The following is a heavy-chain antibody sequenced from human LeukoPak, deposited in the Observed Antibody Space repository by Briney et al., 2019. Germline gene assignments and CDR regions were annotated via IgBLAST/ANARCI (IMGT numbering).Heavy chain of an antibody. J-gene: IGHJ4*02. CDR2: INSDGSEK. CDR1: GFTLSSYW. V-gene: IGHV3-7*01. CDR3: ARESTLRAHWDLFDY. D-gene: IGHD2-2*01. Sequence: GGSLRLSCAAPGFTLSSYWMSWVRHAPGKGLEWVATINSDGSEKYYVDSVKGRFTISRDNARNSLYLQMNSLRGEDTAVYYCARESTLRAHWDLFDYWGQRTLVTVSS.